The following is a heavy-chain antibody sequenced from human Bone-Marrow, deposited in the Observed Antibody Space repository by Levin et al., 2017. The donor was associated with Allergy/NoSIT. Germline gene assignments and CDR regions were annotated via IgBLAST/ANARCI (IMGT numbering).Heavy chain of an antibody. CDR1: GFTFRFYA. Sequence: GGSLRLSCAASGFTFRFYAMHWVRQAPGKGLEGVGVISYDGTNKYYADSVKGRFTISRDNSNNTLYLQMNSLRTEDTAVYYCATDSSSWYLLDYWGQGTLVTVSS. CDR3: ATDSSSWYLLDY. J-gene: IGHJ4*02. V-gene: IGHV3-30*04. D-gene: IGHD6-13*01. CDR2: ISYDGTNK.